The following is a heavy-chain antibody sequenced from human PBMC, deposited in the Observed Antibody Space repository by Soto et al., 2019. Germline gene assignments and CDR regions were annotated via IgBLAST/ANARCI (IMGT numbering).Heavy chain of an antibody. J-gene: IGHJ6*04. CDR3: ARDLPQPRMYYDFWSGYPLGV. CDR1: GGSVSSGSYY. Sequence: PSETLSLTCTASGGSVSSGSYYWSWIRQPPGKGLEWIGYIYYSGSTNYNPSLKSRVTISVDTSKNQFSLKLSSVTAEDTAVYYCARDLPQPRMYYDFWSGYPLGVWGKGTTVTVSS. V-gene: IGHV4-61*01. CDR2: IYYSGST. D-gene: IGHD3-3*01.